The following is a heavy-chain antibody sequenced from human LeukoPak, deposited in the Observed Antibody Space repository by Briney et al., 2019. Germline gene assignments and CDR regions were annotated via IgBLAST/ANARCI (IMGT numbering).Heavy chain of an antibody. J-gene: IGHJ4*02. V-gene: IGHV3-30*02. CDR1: GFTFSSYG. Sequence: PGGSLRLSCAASGFTFSSYGMHWVRQAPGKGLEWVAFIRYDGSNKYYTDSVKGRFTISRDNSKNTLYLQMGSLRAEDMAVYYCARGVAINCGGDCFFVWGQGTLVTVSS. D-gene: IGHD2-21*02. CDR3: ARGVAINCGGDCFFV. CDR2: IRYDGSNK.